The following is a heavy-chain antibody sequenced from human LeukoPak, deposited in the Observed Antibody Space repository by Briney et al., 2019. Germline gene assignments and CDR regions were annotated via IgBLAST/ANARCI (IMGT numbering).Heavy chain of an antibody. CDR3: ARDWFDSSGYWPYYYYYYMDV. D-gene: IGHD3-22*01. CDR2: IKHDGSQK. CDR1: GLTFSGSW. Sequence: PGGCLRLSCAASGLTFSGSWMSWVRQAPGKGLEWVANIKHDGSQKYYVDSVKGRFTISRDNAKNSLYLQMNSLRAEDTAVYYCARDWFDSSGYWPYYYYYYMDVWGKGTTVTVSS. V-gene: IGHV3-7*01. J-gene: IGHJ6*03.